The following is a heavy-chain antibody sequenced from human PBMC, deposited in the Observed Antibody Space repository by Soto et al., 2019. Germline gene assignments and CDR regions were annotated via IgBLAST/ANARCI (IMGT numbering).Heavy chain of an antibody. D-gene: IGHD5-12*01. CDR2: IYHSGST. Sequence: PSETLSLTCAVSGGSIVSSNCWSVLREPPGKGLEWIGEIYHSGSTNYNPSLKSRVTISVDKSKNQFSLKLSSVTAADTAVYYCARGAGIYVVYGMDVWGQGTTVTVSS. CDR3: ARGAGIYVVYGMDV. CDR1: GGSIVSSNC. J-gene: IGHJ6*02. V-gene: IGHV4-4*02.